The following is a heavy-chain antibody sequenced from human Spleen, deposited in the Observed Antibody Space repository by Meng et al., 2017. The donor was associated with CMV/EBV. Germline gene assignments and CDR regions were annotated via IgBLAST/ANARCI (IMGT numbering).Heavy chain of an antibody. D-gene: IGHD7-27*01. CDR1: AYTFTGYY. V-gene: IGHV1-2*02. Sequence: ASVKVSCKASAYTFTGYYIHWVRQAPGQGFEWLGWINPPLGGTIFAQKFQGRVTMTTDTSINTGYMELTRLTSDDTAVYYCARDNNWGPDYWGQGTLVTVSS. J-gene: IGHJ4*02. CDR3: ARDNNWGPDY. CDR2: INPPLGGT.